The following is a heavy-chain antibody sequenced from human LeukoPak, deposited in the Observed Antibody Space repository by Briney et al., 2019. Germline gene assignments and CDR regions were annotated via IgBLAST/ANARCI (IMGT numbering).Heavy chain of an antibody. CDR1: GFTFSSYG. V-gene: IGHV3-33*01. D-gene: IGHD3-22*01. CDR3: AREVEGYYDSSYCWYFDL. Sequence: PGGSLRLSCAASGFTFSSYGMHWVRQAPGKGLEWVAVIWYDGSNKYYADSVKGRFTISRDNSKNTLYLQMDSLRAEDTAVYYCAREVEGYYDSSYCWYFDLWGRGTLVTVSS. J-gene: IGHJ2*01. CDR2: IWYDGSNK.